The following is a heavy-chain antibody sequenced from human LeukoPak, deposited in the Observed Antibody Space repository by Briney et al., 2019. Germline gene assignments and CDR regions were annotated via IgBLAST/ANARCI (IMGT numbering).Heavy chain of an antibody. Sequence: QPGGSLRLSCAASGFTFSNYAMHWVRQAPGQGLEWVANIKHDGSEKYYVDSVQGRFTISREDGKNSLSLQMNSVRAEDTAVYYCAYTNNLKYWGQGTLVVVSS. V-gene: IGHV3-7*01. CDR2: IKHDGSEK. CDR3: AYTNNLKY. CDR1: GFTFSNYA. D-gene: IGHD3-16*01. J-gene: IGHJ4*02.